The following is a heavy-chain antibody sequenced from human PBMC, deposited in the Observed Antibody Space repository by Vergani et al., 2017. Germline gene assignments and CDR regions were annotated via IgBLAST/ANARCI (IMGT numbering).Heavy chain of an antibody. CDR1: GITFKNVW. V-gene: IGHV3-15*01. Sequence: EVHLEESGGGLVQPGGSLSLSCVSSGITFKNVWINWVRQAPGKGLEWIGRIRSKNDGGTADYAAPLKGRFTISRDDSKDSAFLLVNNLKTEDTAVYFCYTDYHDYWGQGTLVTVSS. J-gene: IGHJ4*02. D-gene: IGHD2-2*02. CDR2: IRSKNDGGTA. CDR3: YTDYHDY.